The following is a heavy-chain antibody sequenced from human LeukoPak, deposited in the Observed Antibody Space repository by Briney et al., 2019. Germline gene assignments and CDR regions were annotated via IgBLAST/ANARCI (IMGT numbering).Heavy chain of an antibody. CDR1: GFTFSSYW. Sequence: GGSLRLSCAASGFTFSSYWMSWVRQAPGKGLEWVANIKQDGSEKYYVDSVKGRFTISRDNAKNSLYLQMNSLRAEDTAVYYCARDLPMATIKNYYGMDVWGQGTTVTVSS. J-gene: IGHJ6*02. V-gene: IGHV3-7*01. D-gene: IGHD5-24*01. CDR3: ARDLPMATIKNYYGMDV. CDR2: IKQDGSEK.